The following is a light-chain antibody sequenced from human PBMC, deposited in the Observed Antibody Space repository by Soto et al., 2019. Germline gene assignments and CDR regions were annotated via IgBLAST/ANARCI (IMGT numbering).Light chain of an antibody. CDR1: KNVSNNY. CDR2: GSS. V-gene: IGKV3-20*01. CDR3: QQYGSSPPYT. J-gene: IGKJ2*01. Sequence: EVVLTQSPGTLSLSPGERATLSCRASKNVSNNYLAWYQQKPGQPPRLLIFGSSDRAAGIPDRFSGSGSGTDFTLTISRLEPEDFAVYYWQQYGSSPPYTFGQGTKLEIK.